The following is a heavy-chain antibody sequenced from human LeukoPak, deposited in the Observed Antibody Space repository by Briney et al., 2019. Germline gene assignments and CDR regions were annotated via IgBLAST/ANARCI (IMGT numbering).Heavy chain of an antibody. J-gene: IGHJ4*02. CDR1: GGSISSSDYY. CDR3: AIYDFWSGYLDY. CDR2: IYYSGST. D-gene: IGHD3-3*01. Sequence: SETLSLTCTVSGGSISSSDYYWSWIRQPPGKGLEWIGYIYYSGSTYYNPSLKSRVTISVDTSKNQFSLKLSSVTAADTAVYYCAIYDFWSGYLDYWAREPWSPSPQ. V-gene: IGHV4-30-4*08.